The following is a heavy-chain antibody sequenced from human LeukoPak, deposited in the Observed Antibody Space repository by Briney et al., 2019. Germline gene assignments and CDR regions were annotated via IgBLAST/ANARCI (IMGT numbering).Heavy chain of an antibody. Sequence: PSETLSLTCTVSGGSISSSSYYWGWIPQPPGKGLEWIGSIYYSGSTYYNPSLKSRVTISVDTSKNQFSLKLSSVTAADTAVYYCAQITMVRGVYMDAWGKGTTVTVSS. CDR3: AQITMVRGVYMDA. CDR1: GGSISSSSYY. D-gene: IGHD3-10*01. J-gene: IGHJ6*03. CDR2: IYYSGST. V-gene: IGHV4-39*01.